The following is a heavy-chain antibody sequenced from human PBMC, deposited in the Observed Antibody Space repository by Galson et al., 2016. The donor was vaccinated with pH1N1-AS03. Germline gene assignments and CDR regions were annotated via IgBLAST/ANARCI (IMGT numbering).Heavy chain of an antibody. J-gene: IGHJ4*02. D-gene: IGHD5-24*01. Sequence: SLRLSCAVSGLSVAKNYMSWVRQAPGKGLEWVSSIYTGGDTFYTDSVRGRFTISRDDSKNTLYLQMNSLRAADTAMYYCARVDSSTYSDGWVPFDYWGQGTLDTVSS. CDR1: GLSVAKNY. CDR3: ARVDSSTYSDGWVPFDY. V-gene: IGHV3-53*01. CDR2: IYTGGDT.